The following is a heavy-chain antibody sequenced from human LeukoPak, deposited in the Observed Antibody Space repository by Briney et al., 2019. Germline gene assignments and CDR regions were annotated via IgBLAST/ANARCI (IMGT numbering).Heavy chain of an antibody. V-gene: IGHV3-30-3*02. Sequence: GGSLRLSCAASGFIFSSYAMHWVRQAPGKGLEWVAVISYDGSNKYYADSVKGRFTISRDNSKNTLYLQMNSLRAEDTAVYYCAKKGGYSYGYQYFHHWGQGTLVTVSS. J-gene: IGHJ1*01. CDR2: ISYDGSNK. CDR1: GFIFSSYA. D-gene: IGHD5-18*01. CDR3: AKKGGYSYGYQYFHH.